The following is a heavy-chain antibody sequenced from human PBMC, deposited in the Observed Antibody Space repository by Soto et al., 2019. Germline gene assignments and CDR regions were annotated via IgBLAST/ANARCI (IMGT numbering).Heavy chain of an antibody. J-gene: IGHJ4*02. CDR1: GGTFSSYA. CDR3: ARSRRDYGLFDY. Sequence: ASVKVSCKASGGTFSSYAISWVRQAPGQGLEWMGGIIPIFGTANYAQKFQGRVTITADGSTSTAYMELSSLRSEDTAVYYCARSRRDYGLFDYWGQGTLVTVSS. CDR2: IIPIFGTA. D-gene: IGHD4-17*01. V-gene: IGHV1-69*13.